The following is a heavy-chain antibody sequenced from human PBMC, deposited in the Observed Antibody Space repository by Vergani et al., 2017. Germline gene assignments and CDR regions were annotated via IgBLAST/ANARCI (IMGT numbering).Heavy chain of an antibody. CDR1: NYSISRGYF. CDR3: ARHGGSCNFYRLFDS. D-gene: IGHD3-10*01. CDR2: FHHTGMT. Sequence: QVQLQESGPGLVKPSETLSLTCTVSNYSISRGYFWGWIRRPPGKGLEWIASFHHTGMTYNNPSLKSRVTISVDTSKNLISLKLNSVTAADTALYYCARHGGSCNFYRLFDSWGQGTLVTVSS. J-gene: IGHJ4*02. V-gene: IGHV4-38-2*02.